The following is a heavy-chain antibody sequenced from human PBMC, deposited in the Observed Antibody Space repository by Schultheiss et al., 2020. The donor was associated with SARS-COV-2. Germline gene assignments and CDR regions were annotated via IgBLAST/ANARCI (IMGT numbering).Heavy chain of an antibody. D-gene: IGHD1-26*01. CDR2: INHSGTT. Sequence: SETLSLTCAVYGGSFSGYYWSWIRQPPGKGLEWIGEINHSGTTNYNPSLKSRVNISVDTSKNQFSLKLSSVTAADTAVYYCARVVRREHVSYSDYWGQGSLHSVS. CDR1: GGSFSGYY. CDR3: ARVVRREHVSYSDY. V-gene: IGHV4-34*01. J-gene: IGHJ4*02.